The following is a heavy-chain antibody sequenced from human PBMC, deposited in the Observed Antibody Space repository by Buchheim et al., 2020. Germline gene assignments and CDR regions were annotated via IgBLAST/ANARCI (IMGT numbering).Heavy chain of an antibody. CDR2: ISGSGGST. Sequence: EVQLLESGGGLVQPGGSLRLSCAASGFTFSSYAMSWVRQAPGKGLEWVSAISGSGGSTYYADSVTGRFTISRDNSKNTLYLQMSSLRAEDTAVYYCAKVGGSILLGGDNFDYWGQGTL. CDR1: GFTFSSYA. CDR3: AKVGGSILLGGDNFDY. D-gene: IGHD1-26*01. V-gene: IGHV3-23*01. J-gene: IGHJ4*02.